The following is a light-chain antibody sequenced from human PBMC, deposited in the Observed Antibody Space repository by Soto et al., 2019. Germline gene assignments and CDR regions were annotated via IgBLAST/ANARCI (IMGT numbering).Light chain of an antibody. Sequence: QSVRTQPPSASGTPGQRVTISCSGSRSNIGSNTVSWYQQVPGTAPKLLIYTNTQRPSGVPDRFSGSKSGTSASLAISGLQSEDEADYYCAAWDASLNGYVFGPGTKVTVL. CDR1: RSNIGSNT. CDR2: TNT. CDR3: AAWDASLNGYV. J-gene: IGLJ1*01. V-gene: IGLV1-44*01.